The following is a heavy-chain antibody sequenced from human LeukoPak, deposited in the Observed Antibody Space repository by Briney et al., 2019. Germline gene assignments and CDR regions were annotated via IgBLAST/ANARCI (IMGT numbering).Heavy chain of an antibody. Sequence: SETLSLTCTVSGSSISSYYWSWIRQSPGKGLEWIGYIYYGGSTDYNPSLKSRVTISKDTSKPQFSLRLSSVTAADTAVYYCARARLDSSGRFDYWGQGTLVTVSS. CDR3: ARARLDSSGRFDY. D-gene: IGHD3-22*01. CDR2: IYYGGST. V-gene: IGHV4-59*01. J-gene: IGHJ4*02. CDR1: GSSISSYY.